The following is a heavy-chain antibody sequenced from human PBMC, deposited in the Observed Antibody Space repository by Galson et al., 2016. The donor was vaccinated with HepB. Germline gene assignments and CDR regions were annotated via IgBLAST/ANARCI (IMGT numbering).Heavy chain of an antibody. CDR2: INQDGSEK. J-gene: IGHJ3*01. CDR1: GFTFSHYW. Sequence: SLRLSCAASGFTFSHYWMNWVRQAPGKGLEWVAIINQDGSEKYSVDSLKGRFTISRDNAKNSLYLQMNSLRVEDTAVYYCARDPGEGDGGNWGAFDLWGQGTVVTVSS. V-gene: IGHV3-7*03. D-gene: IGHD4-23*01. CDR3: ARDPGEGDGGNWGAFDL.